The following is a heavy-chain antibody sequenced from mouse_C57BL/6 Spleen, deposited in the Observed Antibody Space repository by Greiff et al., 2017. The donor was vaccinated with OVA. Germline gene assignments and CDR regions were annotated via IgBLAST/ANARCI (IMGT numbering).Heavy chain of an antibody. CDR1: GYTFTSYW. D-gene: IGHD2-5*01. V-gene: IGHV1-50*01. J-gene: IGHJ2*01. CDR3: ARKGYSNYYFDY. Sequence: QVQLQQPGAELVKPGASVKLSCKASGYTFTSYWMQWVKQRPGQGLEWIGEIDPSDSYTNYNQKFKGKSTLTVDKSSSTAYMQLSSLTSEDSAVYYCARKGYSNYYFDYWGQGTTLTVSS. CDR2: IDPSDSYT.